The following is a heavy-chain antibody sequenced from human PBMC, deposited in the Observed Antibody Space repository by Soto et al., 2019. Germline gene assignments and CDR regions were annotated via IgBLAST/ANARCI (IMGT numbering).Heavy chain of an antibody. CDR3: ARGSKWLVQQLYYFDY. CDR1: GFTFSDYY. J-gene: IGHJ4*02. Sequence: PGGSLRLSCVASGFTFSDYYMSWIRQAPGKGLEWVSYISSSGSTIYYADSVKGRFTISRDNAKNSLYLQMNSLRAEDTAVYYCARGSKWLVQQLYYFDYWGQGTLVTVSS. D-gene: IGHD6-19*01. CDR2: ISSSGSTI. V-gene: IGHV3-11*01.